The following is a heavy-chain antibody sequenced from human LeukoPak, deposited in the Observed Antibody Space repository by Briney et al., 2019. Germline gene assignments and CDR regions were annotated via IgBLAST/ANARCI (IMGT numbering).Heavy chain of an antibody. J-gene: IGHJ4*02. CDR2: IYTSGST. D-gene: IGHD2-2*01. CDR1: GGSISSYY. Sequence: PSETLSLTCTVSGGSISSYYWSWIRQPAGKGLEWIGRIYTSGSTNYNPSLKSRVTMSVDTSKNQFSLKLSSVTAADTAVYYCARGARRYCSSTSCAFDYWGQGTLVTVSS. CDR3: ARGARRYCSSTSCAFDY. V-gene: IGHV4-4*07.